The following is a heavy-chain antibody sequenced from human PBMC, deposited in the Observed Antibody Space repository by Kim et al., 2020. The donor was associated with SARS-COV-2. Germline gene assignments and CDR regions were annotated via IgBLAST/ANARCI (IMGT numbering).Heavy chain of an antibody. CDR2: IYYSGST. Sequence: SETLSLTCTVSGGSVSIYYWSWIRQPPGKGLEWIGYIYYSGSTNYNPSLKSRVTISVDTSKNQFSLKLSSVTAADPAGYYCARGFDYWGQGTLVTVSS. V-gene: IGHV4-59*08. J-gene: IGHJ4*02. CDR1: GGSVSIYY. CDR3: ARGFDY.